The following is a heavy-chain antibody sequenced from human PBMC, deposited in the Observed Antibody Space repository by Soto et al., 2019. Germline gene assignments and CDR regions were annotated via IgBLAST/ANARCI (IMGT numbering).Heavy chain of an antibody. V-gene: IGHV4-39*01. J-gene: IGHJ5*02. Sequence: SETLSLTCTVSGGSISSSSYYWGWIRQPPGKGLEWIGSIYYSGSTYYNPSLKSRVTISVDTSKNQFSLKLSSVTAADTAVYYCARAVLRFLEWPQGFDPWGQGTLVTVSS. CDR2: IYYSGST. D-gene: IGHD3-3*01. CDR3: ARAVLRFLEWPQGFDP. CDR1: GGSISSSSYY.